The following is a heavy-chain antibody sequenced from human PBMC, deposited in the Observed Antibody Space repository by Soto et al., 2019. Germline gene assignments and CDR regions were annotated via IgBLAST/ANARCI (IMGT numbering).Heavy chain of an antibody. CDR3: ARVGCGGDCLYYYYGMDV. CDR2: IYYSGST. J-gene: IGHJ6*02. CDR1: GGSISSYY. Sequence: QVQLQESGPGLVKPSETLSLTCTVSGGSISSYYWSWIRQPPGKGLEWIGYIYYSGSTSYNPSLKSRVTISVDTSKNQFSLKLSSVTAADTAVYYCARVGCGGDCLYYYYGMDVWGQGTTVTVSS. V-gene: IGHV4-59*01. D-gene: IGHD2-21*02.